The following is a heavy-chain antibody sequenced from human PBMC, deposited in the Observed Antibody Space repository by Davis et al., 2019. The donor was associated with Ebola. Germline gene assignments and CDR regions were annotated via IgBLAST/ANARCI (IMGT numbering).Heavy chain of an antibody. J-gene: IGHJ4*02. CDR1: GFTFSNYG. V-gene: IGHV3-33*01. CDR2: IWYDGHNK. CDR3: ARRPLRLGIAPDY. D-gene: IGHD6-13*01. Sequence: GESLKISCAASGFTFSNYGMHWVRQAPGKGLEWVAVIWYDGHNKYCADSVKGRFTISRENSKNTLFLQMNSLGAEDTAMYYCARRPLRLGIAPDYWGQGTLVTVSS.